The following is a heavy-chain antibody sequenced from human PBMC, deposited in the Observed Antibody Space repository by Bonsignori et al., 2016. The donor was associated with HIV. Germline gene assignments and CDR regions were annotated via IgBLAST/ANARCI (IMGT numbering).Heavy chain of an antibody. J-gene: IGHJ4*02. Sequence: WIRQPPGKGLEWIGEINHSGSINYNPSLKSRVTISVDTSKNQFSLKLNSVTAADTAVFYCARGQRRLPGFGYTHGQYYFDFWGQGSLVTVSS. CDR3: ARGQRRLPGFGYTHGQYYFDF. CDR2: INHSGSI. V-gene: IGHV4-34*01. D-gene: IGHD5-18*01.